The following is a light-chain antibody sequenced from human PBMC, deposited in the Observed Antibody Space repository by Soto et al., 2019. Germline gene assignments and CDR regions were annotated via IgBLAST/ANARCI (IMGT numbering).Light chain of an antibody. CDR3: QKGHNWPLT. Sequence: EIVMTQSPATLSVSPGERATLSCRASQSISTELAWYQQKPGEPPRLLIYSASTRATGVPARFTGSGSGSEFTLTISGLQSEDFEVYYCQKGHNWPLTFGQGTRLEI. J-gene: IGKJ2*01. V-gene: IGKV3-15*01. CDR2: SAS. CDR1: QSISTE.